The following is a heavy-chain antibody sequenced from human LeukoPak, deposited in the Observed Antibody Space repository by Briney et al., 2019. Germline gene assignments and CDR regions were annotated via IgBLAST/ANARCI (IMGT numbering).Heavy chain of an antibody. CDR3: ARDPSYYYGSGSWYGMDV. D-gene: IGHD3-10*01. CDR1: GGSISSYY. V-gene: IGHV4-4*07. J-gene: IGHJ6*02. Sequence: SETLSLTCTVSGGSISSYYWSWIRQPAGTGLEWIGRIYTSGSINYNPSLKSRVTMSVDTSKNQFSLKLSSVTAADTAVYYCARDPSYYYGSGSWYGMDVWGQGTTVTVSS. CDR2: IYTSGSI.